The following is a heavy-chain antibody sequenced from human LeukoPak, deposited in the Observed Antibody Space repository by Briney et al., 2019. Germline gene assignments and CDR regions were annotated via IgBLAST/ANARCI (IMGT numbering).Heavy chain of an antibody. V-gene: IGHV1-46*01. J-gene: IGHJ4*02. D-gene: IGHD3-9*01. CDR1: GYTFTSYY. CDR2: INPSGGST. Sequence: ASVKVSCKASGYTFTSYYMHWVRQAPGQGLEWMGIINPSGGSTSYAQKFQGRVTMTRDVSTSTVYMELSSLRSEDTAVYYCARDWAYYDILTGYSRVFDYWGQGTLVTVSS. CDR3: ARDWAYYDILTGYSRVFDY.